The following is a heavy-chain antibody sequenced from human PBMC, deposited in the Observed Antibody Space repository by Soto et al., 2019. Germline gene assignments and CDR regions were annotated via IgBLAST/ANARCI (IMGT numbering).Heavy chain of an antibody. V-gene: IGHV5-51*01. Sequence: GESLKISCKGSGYSFTSYWIGWVRQMPGKGLEWMGIIYPGDSDTRYSPSFQGQVTISADKSISTAYLQWSSLKASDTAMYYCARRYPYCSGGSCYSGPEPGGWEFDYWGQGTLVTVSS. J-gene: IGHJ4*02. CDR2: IYPGDSDT. CDR1: GYSFTSYW. CDR3: ARRYPYCSGGSCYSGPEPGGWEFDY. D-gene: IGHD2-15*01.